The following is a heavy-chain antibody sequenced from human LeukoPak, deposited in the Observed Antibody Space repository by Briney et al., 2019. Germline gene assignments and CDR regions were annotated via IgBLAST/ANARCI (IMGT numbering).Heavy chain of an antibody. CDR1: GYTFTSFG. V-gene: IGHV1-18*01. D-gene: IGHD5-18*01. CDR2: SSAYNGNT. Sequence: ASVKVSCKASGYTFTSFGISWVRQAPGQGLEWIGWSSAYNGNTNYAQKFQGRVTMTTDTSTSTAYMEVRSLRSDDTAVYYCTRDLGVDTTMIFFDYWGQGSLVTVSS. CDR3: TRDLGVDTTMIFFDY. J-gene: IGHJ4*02.